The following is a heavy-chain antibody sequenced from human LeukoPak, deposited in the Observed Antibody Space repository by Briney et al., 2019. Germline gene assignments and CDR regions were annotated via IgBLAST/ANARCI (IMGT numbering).Heavy chain of an antibody. D-gene: IGHD2-15*01. CDR2: ISSDGATQ. Sequence: GRSLRLSCAASGFTLDNYGMHWVRQAPGKGLEWVADISSDGATQYYADSVKGRFTISRDNSKNTLNLQMNSLRPGDTAVYYCAKGCLGGGNCFFFQHWGQGTLVTVSS. CDR3: AKGCLGGGNCFFFQH. V-gene: IGHV3-30*18. CDR1: GFTLDNYG. J-gene: IGHJ1*01.